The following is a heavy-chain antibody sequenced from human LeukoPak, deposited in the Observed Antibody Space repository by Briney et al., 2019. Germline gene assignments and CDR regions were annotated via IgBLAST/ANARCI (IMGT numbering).Heavy chain of an antibody. Sequence: PGGSLRLSCAASGFTFSSYGMHWVRQAPGKGLEWVAVISDDGSNKYYADSVKGRFTISRDNSKNTLYLQMNSLRAEDTAVYYCAKDMGVLRFLEWLSPDYWGQGTLVTVSS. V-gene: IGHV3-30*18. CDR3: AKDMGVLRFLEWLSPDY. J-gene: IGHJ4*02. CDR2: ISDDGSNK. D-gene: IGHD3-3*01. CDR1: GFTFSSYG.